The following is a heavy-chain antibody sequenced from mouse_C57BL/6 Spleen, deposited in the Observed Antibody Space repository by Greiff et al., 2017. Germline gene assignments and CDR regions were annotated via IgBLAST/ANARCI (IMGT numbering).Heavy chain of an antibody. CDR1: GYTFTDYE. V-gene: IGHV1-15*01. CDR3: TRSGYDYDNY. J-gene: IGHJ2*01. Sequence: QVHVKQSGAELVRPGASVTLSCKASGYTFTDYEMHWVKQTPVHGLEWIGAIDPETGGTAYNQKFKGKAILTADKSSSTAYMELRSLTSEDSAVYYCTRSGYDYDNYWGQGTTLTVSS. D-gene: IGHD2-4*01. CDR2: IDPETGGT.